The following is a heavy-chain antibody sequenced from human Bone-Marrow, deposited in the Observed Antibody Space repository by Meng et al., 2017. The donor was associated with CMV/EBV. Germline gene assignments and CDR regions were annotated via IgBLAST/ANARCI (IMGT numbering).Heavy chain of an antibody. V-gene: IGHV1-46*01. D-gene: IGHD3-10*01. J-gene: IGHJ4*02. CDR2: INPTGGKT. CDR3: TRAGRGVPGDFAY. CDR1: GYTFRTYY. Sequence: ASVKVSCKTSGYTFRTYYIHWVRQVSGQGLEWMGIINPTGGKTRYAQKFQDRIIMTTDTSTSTVYMELSSLRSEDTALYYCTRAGRGVPGDFAYWGQGTRVTGSS.